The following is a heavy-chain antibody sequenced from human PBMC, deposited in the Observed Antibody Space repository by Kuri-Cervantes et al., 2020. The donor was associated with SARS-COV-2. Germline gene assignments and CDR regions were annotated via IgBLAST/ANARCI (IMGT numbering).Heavy chain of an antibody. CDR3: AKDRIGDFGVEYYYGMDV. J-gene: IGHJ6*02. CDR1: GITFRSYG. Sequence: GESLKIPCAAPGITFRSYGMHWVRQAPGKGLEWEAVISYDGSNKYYADSVKGRFTISRDNSKNTLYPQMNSLRAEDTAVYYCAKDRIGDFGVEYYYGMDVWGQGTTVTVSS. D-gene: IGHD3-3*01. V-gene: IGHV3-30*18. CDR2: ISYDGSNK.